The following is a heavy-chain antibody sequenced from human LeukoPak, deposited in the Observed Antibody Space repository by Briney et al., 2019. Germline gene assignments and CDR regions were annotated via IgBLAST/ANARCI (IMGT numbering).Heavy chain of an antibody. CDR2: ISPYNGNT. J-gene: IGHJ4*02. CDR1: GYTFTIYG. Sequence: GASVKVSCKASGYTFTIYGINWVRQAPGQGLEWMGWISPYNGNTNYAQKVQGRVTVTTDTSTSTAYMELRSLRSDDTAVYYCAREWGLESSGYYYAYWGQGTLVTVSS. CDR3: AREWGLESSGYYYAY. V-gene: IGHV1-18*01. D-gene: IGHD3-22*01.